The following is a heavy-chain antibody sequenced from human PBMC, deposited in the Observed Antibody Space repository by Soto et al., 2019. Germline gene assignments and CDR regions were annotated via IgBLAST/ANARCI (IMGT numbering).Heavy chain of an antibody. CDR1: GYTFTSYG. CDR2: ISAYNGNT. Sequence: GASVKVSCKASGYTFTSYGISWVRQAPGQGLEWMGWISAYNGNTNYAQKLQGRVTMTTDTSTSTAYMELRSLRSDDTAVYYCARDLVLEGCYSSGWYAPCAEYFQHWGQGTLVTVSS. V-gene: IGHV1-18*01. D-gene: IGHD6-19*01. CDR3: ARDLVLEGCYSSGWYAPCAEYFQH. J-gene: IGHJ1*01.